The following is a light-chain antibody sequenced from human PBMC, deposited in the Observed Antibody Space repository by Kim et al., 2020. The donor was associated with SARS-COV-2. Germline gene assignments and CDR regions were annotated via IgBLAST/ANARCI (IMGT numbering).Light chain of an antibody. V-gene: IGKV3-20*01. Sequence: EIVLTQSPGTLSSSPGETATFSCRASESVDSSKLAWYQQKPGQAPRLLIFGASSRATGIPDRFSGSGSGTDFTLTISRLEPEDFAVYYCQRFGGSPPITFGQGTRLGIK. CDR2: GAS. J-gene: IGKJ5*01. CDR1: ESVDSSK. CDR3: QRFGGSPPIT.